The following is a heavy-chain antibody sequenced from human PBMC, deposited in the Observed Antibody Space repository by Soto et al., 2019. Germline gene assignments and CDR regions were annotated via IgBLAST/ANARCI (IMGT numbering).Heavy chain of an antibody. J-gene: IGHJ5*02. V-gene: IGHV3-7*02. CDR2: IKQDGSEK. Sequence: PGGSLRLSCAASGFTFSSYSMNWVRQAPGKGPEWVANIKQDGSEKYYVDSVKGRFTISRDNAQNSLYLQMCSLRAEDTAMYCCARGMTVAANWFDTWGQGTPVTVSS. CDR3: ARGMTVAANWFDT. CDR1: GFTFSSYS. D-gene: IGHD6-19*01.